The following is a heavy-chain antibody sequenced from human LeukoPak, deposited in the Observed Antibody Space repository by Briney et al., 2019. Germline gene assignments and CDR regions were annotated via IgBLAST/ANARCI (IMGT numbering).Heavy chain of an antibody. Sequence: GGSLRLSCAASGFSVSTNYMSWVRQAPGKGLEWVSVIYSGGTTYYADSVKDRFTISRDKSKNTLYLQMNSLRAEDTAVYYCARDSAVGATTKSDHDYWGQGTLVTVSS. CDR1: GFSVSTNY. CDR2: IYSGGTT. CDR3: ARDSAVGATTKSDHDY. J-gene: IGHJ4*02. D-gene: IGHD1-26*01. V-gene: IGHV3-66*01.